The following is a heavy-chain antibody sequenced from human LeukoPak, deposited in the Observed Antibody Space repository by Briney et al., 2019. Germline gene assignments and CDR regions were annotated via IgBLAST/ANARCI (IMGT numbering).Heavy chain of an antibody. V-gene: IGHV3-30*19. CDR1: GFTFSSYG. D-gene: IGHD2-8*02. CDR3: GRSRGSPNTGEDAFDI. J-gene: IGHJ3*02. CDR2: ISYDGTNK. Sequence: GGSLRLSCAASGFTFSSYGMHWVRQAPGKGLQWLAVISYDGTNKYYADSVKGRFTISRDNSENTLSLHMNSLRAEDTALYYCGRSRGSPNTGEDAFDIWGQGTMVTVSS.